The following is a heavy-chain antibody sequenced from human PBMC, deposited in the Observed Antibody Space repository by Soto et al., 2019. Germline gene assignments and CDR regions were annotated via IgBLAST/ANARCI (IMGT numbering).Heavy chain of an antibody. Sequence: GESLKISCKGSGYSFTSYWIGWVRQMPGKGLEWMGIIYPGDSDTRYSPSFQGQVTISADKSISTAYLQWSSLKASDTAMYYCARQSNGYSYGYLNDYWGQGTLVTVSS. CDR2: IYPGDSDT. D-gene: IGHD5-18*01. CDR3: ARQSNGYSYGYLNDY. V-gene: IGHV5-51*01. J-gene: IGHJ4*02. CDR1: GYSFTSYW.